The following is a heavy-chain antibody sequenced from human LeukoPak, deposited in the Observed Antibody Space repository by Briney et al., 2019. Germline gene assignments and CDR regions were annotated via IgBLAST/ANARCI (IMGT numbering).Heavy chain of an antibody. CDR2: ISGSGDST. Sequence: PGGSLRLSCAVSGFTFSSCAWSWVRQAPGKGLEWVSAISGSGDSTFYADSVKGRFTISRDNSKNTLYLQMNSLRAEDTAVYYCAKLSRIAAAGTHDYWGQGTLVTVSS. J-gene: IGHJ4*02. D-gene: IGHD6-13*01. CDR3: AKLSRIAAAGTHDY. CDR1: GFTFSSCA. V-gene: IGHV3-23*01.